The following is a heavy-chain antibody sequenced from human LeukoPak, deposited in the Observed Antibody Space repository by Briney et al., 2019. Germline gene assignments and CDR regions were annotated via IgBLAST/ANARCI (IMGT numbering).Heavy chain of an antibody. CDR1: GFTFSSYW. CDR2: TKQDGSEQ. Sequence: GGSLRLSCAASGFTFSSYWMSWVRQAPGKGLEWVANTKQDGSEQYYVDSVKGRFTISREHAKNLLHLQMNSLRAEDTAVYFCARARLGFTRRIGTNYSDYWGQGTLVTVSS. CDR3: ARARLGFTRRIGTNYSDY. V-gene: IGHV3-7*01. J-gene: IGHJ4*02. D-gene: IGHD2-15*01.